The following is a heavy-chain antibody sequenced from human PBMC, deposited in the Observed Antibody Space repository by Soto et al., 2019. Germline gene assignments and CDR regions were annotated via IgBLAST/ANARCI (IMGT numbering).Heavy chain of an antibody. Sequence: EVQLLESGGGWLQPGGSLRLSCAASGFTFSSYAMNWVRQAPGKGLEWVSGITRSGAGSYYSDSVKGRFTISRDNSKNTLYLQMNSLRAEDTAVYYCAKAYSNSWPNDWFDPWGQGTLVTVSS. CDR1: GFTFSSYA. CDR3: AKAYSNSWPNDWFDP. CDR2: ITRSGAGS. V-gene: IGHV3-23*01. D-gene: IGHD6-13*01. J-gene: IGHJ5*02.